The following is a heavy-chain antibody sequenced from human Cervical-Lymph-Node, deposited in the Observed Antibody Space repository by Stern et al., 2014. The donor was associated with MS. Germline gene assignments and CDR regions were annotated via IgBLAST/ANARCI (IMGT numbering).Heavy chain of an antibody. J-gene: IGHJ6*02. D-gene: IGHD3-9*01. V-gene: IGHV3-49*04. Sequence: EVQLLESGGGLVKPGRSLRLSCATSGFRFSAHSMHWVRQAPGKGLEWVGGIRSKTSGGTTEYAASVKDRFTISRDDSRSSAYLQLTTLTTEDTGVYYCAREARMQHDDILAGHGGKHYYFYGMDVWGQGTTVTVSS. CDR1: GFRFSAHS. CDR3: AREARMQHDDILAGHGGKHYYFYGMDV. CDR2: IRSKTSGGTT.